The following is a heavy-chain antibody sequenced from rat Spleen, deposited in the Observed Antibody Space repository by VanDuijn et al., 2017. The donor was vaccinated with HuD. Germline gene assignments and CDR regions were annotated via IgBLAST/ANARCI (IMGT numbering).Heavy chain of an antibody. V-gene: IGHV3-3*01. Sequence: EVQLQESGPGLVKPSQSLSLTCSVTGHSITNGYRWNWIRKFPGNKLEWMGYINSAGSTLYNPSLKSRISITRDTSKNQFFLQVNSVTTEDTATYYCATDGTRVSRFAYWGQGTLVTVSS. CDR2: INSAGST. CDR3: ATDGTRVSRFAY. CDR1: GHSITNGYR. D-gene: IGHD1-4*01. J-gene: IGHJ3*01.